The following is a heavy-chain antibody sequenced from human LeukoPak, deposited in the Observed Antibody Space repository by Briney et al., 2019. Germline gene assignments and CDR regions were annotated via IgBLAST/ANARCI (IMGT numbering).Heavy chain of an antibody. CDR2: INHSGST. J-gene: IGHJ5*02. CDR3: AVRRLWLVSNWFDP. D-gene: IGHD6-19*01. Sequence: PSETLSLTCAVYGGSFSGYYWSWIRQPPGKGLELIGEINHSGSTNYNPSLKSRVTISVDTSKNQFSLKLSSVTAADTAVYYCAVRRLWLVSNWFDPWGQGTLVTVSS. V-gene: IGHV4-34*01. CDR1: GGSFSGYY.